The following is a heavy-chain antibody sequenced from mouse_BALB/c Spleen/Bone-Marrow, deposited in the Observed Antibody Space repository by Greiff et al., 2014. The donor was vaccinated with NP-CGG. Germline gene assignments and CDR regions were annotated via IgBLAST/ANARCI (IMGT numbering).Heavy chain of an antibody. V-gene: IGHV1S41*01. CDR1: GYTFTSYW. CDR3: ARSYYGRAMDY. Sequence: DLVKPGASVKLSCKASGYTFTSYWINWIKQRPGQGLEWIGRIAPGSGSTYYDEMFKGKATLTVDTSSSTAYIQLSSLSSEDSAVYFCARSYYGRAMDYWGQGTSVTVCS. CDR2: IAPGSGST. D-gene: IGHD1-1*01. J-gene: IGHJ4*01.